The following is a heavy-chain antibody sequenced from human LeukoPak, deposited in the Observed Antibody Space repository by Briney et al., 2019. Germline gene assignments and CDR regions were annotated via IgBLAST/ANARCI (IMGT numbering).Heavy chain of an antibody. CDR1: GGSISSCY. Sequence: SETLSLTCTVSGGSISSCYWSWIRQPPGKGLEWIGYVYYSGRTNYNPSLKSRVTISADTSKNQFTLKLTSVTAADTAVYYCATGSSGGLSYFDYWGQGTLVTVSS. CDR2: VYYSGRT. J-gene: IGHJ4*02. D-gene: IGHD6-6*01. CDR3: ATGSSGGLSYFDY. V-gene: IGHV4-59*01.